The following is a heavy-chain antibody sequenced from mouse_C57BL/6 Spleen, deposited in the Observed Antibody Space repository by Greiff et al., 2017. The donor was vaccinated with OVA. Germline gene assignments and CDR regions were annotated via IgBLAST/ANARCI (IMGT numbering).Heavy chain of an antibody. J-gene: IGHJ3*01. CDR1: GYTFTSYW. CDR2: IDPSDSYT. V-gene: IGHV1-50*01. Sequence: VQLQQPGAELVKPGASVKLSCKASGYTFTSYWMQWVKQRPGQGLEWIGEIDPSDSYTNYNQKFKGKATLTVDTSSSTAYMQLSSLTSEDSAVDYCATGAWFAYWGQGTLVTVSA. D-gene: IGHD4-1*01. CDR3: ATGAWFAY.